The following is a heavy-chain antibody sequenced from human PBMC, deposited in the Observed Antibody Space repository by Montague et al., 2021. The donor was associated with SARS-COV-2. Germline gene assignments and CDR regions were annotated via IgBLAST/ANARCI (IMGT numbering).Heavy chain of an antibody. CDR2: VFYTGST. CDR1: GDSVTTNQ. Sequence: SETLSLTCVVSGDSVTTNQWTWVRQPPGKGLEWIGHVFYTGSTKYNPPLESRVTISIDTSKNQFALRLHSVTAADTAIYYCARLIGSDWTDAFDFRGQGTMVTVSS. J-gene: IGHJ3*01. V-gene: IGHV4-59*02. D-gene: IGHD2-21*01. CDR3: ARLIGSDWTDAFDF.